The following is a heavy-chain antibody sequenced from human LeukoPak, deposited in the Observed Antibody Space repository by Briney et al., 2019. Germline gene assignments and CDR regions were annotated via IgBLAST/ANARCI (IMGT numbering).Heavy chain of an antibody. Sequence: GASVKVSCTASGYTFTDYYLHWVRQAPGQGFEWMGWINPNSGDTNYAQRFQGRVTMTRDTSISTAHMEMSRLRSDDTAVYYCARANFLYCSSTTCLFDYWGQGTLVTVSS. V-gene: IGHV1-2*02. CDR2: INPNSGDT. J-gene: IGHJ4*02. CDR1: GYTFTDYY. D-gene: IGHD2-2*01. CDR3: ARANFLYCSSTTCLFDY.